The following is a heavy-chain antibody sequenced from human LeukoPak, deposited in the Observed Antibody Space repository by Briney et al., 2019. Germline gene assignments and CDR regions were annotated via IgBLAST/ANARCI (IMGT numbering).Heavy chain of an antibody. Sequence: GGSLRLSCAASGFTFSSYAMHWVRQAPGKGLEWVAVISYDGSNKYYADSVKGRFTISRDNSKNTLYLQMNSLRAEDTAVYYCARDQGIAVFFGAFDIWGQGTMVTVSS. V-gene: IGHV3-30-3*01. CDR3: ARDQGIAVFFGAFDI. CDR1: GFTFSSYA. J-gene: IGHJ3*02. D-gene: IGHD6-19*01. CDR2: ISYDGSNK.